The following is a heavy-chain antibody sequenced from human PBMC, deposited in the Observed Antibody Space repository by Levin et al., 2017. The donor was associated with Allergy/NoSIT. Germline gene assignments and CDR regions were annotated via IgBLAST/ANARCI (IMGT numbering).Heavy chain of an antibody. Sequence: PGGSLRLSCKVSGYNFYTFWIGWVRQTPGKGLEWMGIIYPSDSDSRYNPSFQGHVTFSVDKATSTAYLRWNSLTTSDSAMYFCARLRPDDYDYWSGYYGTSLFDYWGQGTQVTVSS. CDR2: IYPSDSDS. CDR3: ARLRPDDYDYWSGYYGTSLFDY. V-gene: IGHV5-51*01. J-gene: IGHJ4*02. D-gene: IGHD3-3*01. CDR1: GYNFYTFW.